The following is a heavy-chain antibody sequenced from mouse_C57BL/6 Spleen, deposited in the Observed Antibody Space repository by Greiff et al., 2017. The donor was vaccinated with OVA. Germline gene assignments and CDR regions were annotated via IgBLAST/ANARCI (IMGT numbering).Heavy chain of an antibody. CDR2: IDPSDSET. CDR1: GYTFTSYW. Sequence: VQLQQPGAELVRPGSSVKLSCKASGYTFTSYWMHWVKQRPIQGLEWIGNIDPSDSETHYNQKFKDKATLTVDKSSSTAYMQLSSLTSEDSAVYYCARRGPRLAMDYWGQGTSVTVSS. V-gene: IGHV1-52*01. J-gene: IGHJ4*01. CDR3: ARRGPRLAMDY. D-gene: IGHD3-2*02.